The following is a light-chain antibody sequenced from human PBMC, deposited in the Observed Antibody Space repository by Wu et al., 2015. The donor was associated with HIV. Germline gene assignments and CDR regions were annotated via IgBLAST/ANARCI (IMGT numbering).Light chain of an antibody. CDR2: AAS. V-gene: IGKV1-9*01. Sequence: DIQLTQFPSFLSASVGDRVTITCRASQGISSYLAWYQQKPGKAPKLLIYAASTLQSGVPSRFSGSGSGTEFTLTISSLQPEDFATYYCQQLNSYPFFGGGTKVEIK. J-gene: IGKJ4*01. CDR1: QGISSY. CDR3: QQLNSYPF.